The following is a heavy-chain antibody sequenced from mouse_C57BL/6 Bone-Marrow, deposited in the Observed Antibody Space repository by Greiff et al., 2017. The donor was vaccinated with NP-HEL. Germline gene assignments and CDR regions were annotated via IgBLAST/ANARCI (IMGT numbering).Heavy chain of an antibody. CDR3: ARTTTVVGFDY. D-gene: IGHD1-1*01. Sequence: QVQLQQPGAELVKPGASVKLSCKASGYTFTSYWMHWVKQRPGQGLEWIGMIHPNSGSTNYNEKFKSKATLTVDKSSSTAYMQLISLTSEDSAVDYCARTTTVVGFDYWGQGTTLTVSS. V-gene: IGHV1-64*01. CDR1: GYTFTSYW. J-gene: IGHJ2*01. CDR2: IHPNSGST.